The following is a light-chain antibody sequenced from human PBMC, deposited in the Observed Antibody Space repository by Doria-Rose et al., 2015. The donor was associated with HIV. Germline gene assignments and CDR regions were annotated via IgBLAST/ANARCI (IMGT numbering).Light chain of an antibody. V-gene: IGLV1-40*01. CDR2: GNT. J-gene: IGLJ1*01. CDR3: QSYDSRLSVYV. Sequence: LTQSPSVSGAPGQGVAISCTGSSSNIGAGFDVNWYQQFPGTAPKLLIHGNTNRPSGVPDRLSGSKSGTSASLAISGLRAEDEADYYCQSYDSRLSVYVFGTGTKVTVL. CDR1: SSNIGAGFD.